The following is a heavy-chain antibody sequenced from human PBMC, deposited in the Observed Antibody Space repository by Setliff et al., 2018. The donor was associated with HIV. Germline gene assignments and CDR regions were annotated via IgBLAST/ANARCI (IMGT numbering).Heavy chain of an antibody. CDR1: GFIFSSYE. J-gene: IGHJ4*02. CDR2: ISSRSDSI. D-gene: IGHD5-18*01. CDR3: AMDTSLAY. Sequence: PGGSLRLSCAASGFIFSSYEMNWVRQAPGKGLEWIAYISSRSDSIYYADSVKARFTVSRDNDKNSLYLQMNNMRAEDTAVYYCAMDTSLAYWGQGTLVTVSS. V-gene: IGHV3-48*03.